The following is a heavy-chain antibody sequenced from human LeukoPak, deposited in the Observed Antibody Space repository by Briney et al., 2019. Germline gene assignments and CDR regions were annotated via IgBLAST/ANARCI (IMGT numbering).Heavy chain of an antibody. J-gene: IGHJ4*02. V-gene: IGHV4-59*01. CDR1: GGSISSYY. CDR3: ARALRDYDSSGYYFGY. CDR2: IYYSGST. D-gene: IGHD3-22*01. Sequence: SETLSLTCTVSGGSISSYYWSWIRQPPGKGLEWIGYIYYSGSTNYNPSLKSRVTISVDTSKNQFSLKLSSVTAADTAVYYCARALRDYDSSGYYFGYWGQGTLVTVSS.